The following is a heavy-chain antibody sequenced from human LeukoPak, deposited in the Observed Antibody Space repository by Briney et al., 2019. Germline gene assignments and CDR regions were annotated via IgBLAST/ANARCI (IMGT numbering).Heavy chain of an antibody. CDR3: AKEARNYYYGMDV. J-gene: IGHJ6*02. CDR1: GFTFSSYG. CDR2: IRYDGSNK. Sequence: GGSLRLSCAASGFTFSSYGMHWVRQAPGKGLEWVAFIRYDGSNKYCADSVKGRFTISRDNSKNTLYLQMNSLRAEDTAVYYCAKEARNYYYGMDVWGQGTTVTVSS. V-gene: IGHV3-30*02.